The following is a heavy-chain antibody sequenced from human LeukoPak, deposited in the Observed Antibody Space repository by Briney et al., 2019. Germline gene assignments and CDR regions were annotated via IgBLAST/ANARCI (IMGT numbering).Heavy chain of an antibody. D-gene: IGHD3-22*01. Sequence: ASVKVSCKASGYTFTSYYMHWVRQAPGQGLEWMGLINPSGGSTSYAQKFQGRVTMTRDTSTSTVYMELSSLRSEDTAVYYCARDLEGHYYDSSGSGHYDYWGQGTLVTVSS. CDR2: INPSGGST. CDR3: ARDLEGHYYDSSGSGHYDY. J-gene: IGHJ4*02. CDR1: GYTFTSYY. V-gene: IGHV1-46*01.